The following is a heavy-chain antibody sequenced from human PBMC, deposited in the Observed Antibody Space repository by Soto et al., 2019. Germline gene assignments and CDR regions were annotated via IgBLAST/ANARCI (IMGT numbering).Heavy chain of an antibody. Sequence: SETLSLTCAVSGGSISSGGYSWSWIRQPPGKGLEWIGYIYHSGSTYYNPSLKSRVTISVDRSKNQFSLKLSSVTAADTAVYYCARGGGPYYDSSALYFDYWGQGTLVTVSS. D-gene: IGHD3-22*01. CDR3: ARGGGPYYDSSALYFDY. CDR2: IYHSGST. J-gene: IGHJ4*02. V-gene: IGHV4-30-2*01. CDR1: GGSISSGGYS.